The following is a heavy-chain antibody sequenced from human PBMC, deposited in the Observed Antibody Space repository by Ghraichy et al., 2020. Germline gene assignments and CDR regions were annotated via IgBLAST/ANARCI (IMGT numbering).Heavy chain of an antibody. CDR1: GFTFSSYA. V-gene: IGHV3-30*03. CDR2: MSDDGTNR. CDR3: ARSMIRSIIITPDV. J-gene: IGHJ6*02. D-gene: IGHD3-10*01. Sequence: SLNISCAASGFTFSSYAMHWVRQAPGKGLEWVAVMSDDGTNRFYVDSVKGRCTISRDISKNTLYLEMSSLRAEDTAVYYCARSMIRSIIITPDVWGQGTSVTVSS.